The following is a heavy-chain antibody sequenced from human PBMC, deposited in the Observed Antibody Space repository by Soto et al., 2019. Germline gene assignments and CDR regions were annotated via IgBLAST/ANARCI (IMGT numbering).Heavy chain of an antibody. CDR1: GGSVSSGSYY. V-gene: IGHV4-61*01. J-gene: IGHJ6*02. CDR3: QRSHFWSGIFNMDL. CDR2: IYYSGST. Sequence: SETLSLTCTVSGGSVSSGSYYWSWIRQPPGKGLEWIGYIYYSGSTNYNPSLKSRVTISVDTSKNQFSLKLSSVTAADTAVYSRQRSHFWSGIFNMDLWGQGTTVTVSS. D-gene: IGHD3-3*02.